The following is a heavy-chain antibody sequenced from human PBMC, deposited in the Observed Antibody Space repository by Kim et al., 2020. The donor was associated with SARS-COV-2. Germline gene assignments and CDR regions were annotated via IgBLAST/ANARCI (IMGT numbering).Heavy chain of an antibody. CDR3: SSWNGNYDYGMDV. D-gene: IGHD1-1*01. J-gene: IGHJ6*02. CDR1: GGSISSYY. V-gene: IGHV4-59*08. Sequence: SETLSLTCTVSGGSISSYYWSWIRQPPGKGLEWIGYIYYSGSTNYNPSLKSRVTISVDTSKNQFSLKLSSVTAADTAVYYCSSWNGNYDYGMDVWGRGTTVSVSS. CDR2: IYYSGST.